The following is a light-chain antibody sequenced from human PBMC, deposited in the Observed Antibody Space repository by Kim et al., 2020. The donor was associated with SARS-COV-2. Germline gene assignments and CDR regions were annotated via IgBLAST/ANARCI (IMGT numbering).Light chain of an antibody. CDR2: STD. J-gene: IGLJ3*02. CDR1: SGSVSTGHY. CDR3: MLYMGNGISV. V-gene: IGLV8-61*01. Sequence: GVTVTLTCGLRSGSVSTGHYPSGSQQKTGQVPRTLIYSTDTRSSGVPRRFSGAIVGNKAALTITGAQADDESDYYCMLYMGNGISVFGGGTQLTVL.